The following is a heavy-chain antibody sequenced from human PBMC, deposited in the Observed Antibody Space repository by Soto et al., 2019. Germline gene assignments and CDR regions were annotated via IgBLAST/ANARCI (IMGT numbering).Heavy chain of an antibody. CDR3: ARTLPGTSGGGIDP. J-gene: IGHJ5*02. V-gene: IGHV4-59*08. CDR1: SGSFTNSF. Sequence: QVQLRESGPGLVKPSETLSLMCSVSSGSFTNSFWSWLRQPPGKGLELIGFISDSGSSKYSPSLYSRVNSSIDTSKSQFSLTLTSVTAADTAVYYCARTLPGTSGGGIDPWGQGSLVTVSS. CDR2: ISDSGSS. D-gene: IGHD1-1*01.